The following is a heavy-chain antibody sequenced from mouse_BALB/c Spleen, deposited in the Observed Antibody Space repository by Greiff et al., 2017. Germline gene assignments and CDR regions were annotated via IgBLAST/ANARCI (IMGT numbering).Heavy chain of an antibody. J-gene: IGHJ3*01. CDR2: IWSGGST. CDR1: GFSLTSYG. Sequence: VQLQQSGPGLVQPSQSLSITCTVSGFSLTSYGVHWVRQSPGKGLEWLGVIWSGGSTDYYAAFISRLSISKDNSKSQVFFKMNSLQANDTAIYYCVRNGGNYVGTWFAYWGQGTLVTVSA. D-gene: IGHD2-1*01. CDR3: VRNGGNYVGTWFAY. V-gene: IGHV2-2*02.